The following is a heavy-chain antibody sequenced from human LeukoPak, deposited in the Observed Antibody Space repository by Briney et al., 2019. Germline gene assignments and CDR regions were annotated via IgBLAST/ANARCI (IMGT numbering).Heavy chain of an antibody. D-gene: IGHD2-8*02. CDR1: GFTFSSYA. J-gene: IGHJ4*02. CDR2: ISGSTLAT. CDR3: ARLTGASNSGY. Sequence: GGSLRLSCAASGFTFSSYAMSWVRQAPGKGLEWVSDISGSTLATYYVDSVKGRFTISRDNYKNTLYLQMNSLKAEDTAVYYCARLTGASNSGYWGQGTLVTVSS. V-gene: IGHV3-23*01.